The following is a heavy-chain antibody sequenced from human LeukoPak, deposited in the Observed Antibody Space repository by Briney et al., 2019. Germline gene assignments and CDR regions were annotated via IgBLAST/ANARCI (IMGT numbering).Heavy chain of an antibody. Sequence: SETPSLTCTVSGDSISSYYWSWIRQPAGQGLEWIGRIHPSGSTNYNPSLKSRVTLSVDTSKNQFSLKLSSVTAADTAVYYCARGPPPDFDYWGRGTLVTVSS. CDR1: GDSISSYY. J-gene: IGHJ4*02. CDR2: IHPSGST. CDR3: ARGPPPDFDY. V-gene: IGHV4-4*07.